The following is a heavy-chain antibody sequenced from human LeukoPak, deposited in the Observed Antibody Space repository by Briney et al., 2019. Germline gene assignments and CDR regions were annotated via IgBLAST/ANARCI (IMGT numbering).Heavy chain of an antibody. D-gene: IGHD6-13*01. J-gene: IGHJ4*02. Sequence: PSQTLSLTCTVSGGSISSGSYYWSWIRQPAGKGLEWIGRIYTSGSTNYNPSLKSRVTISVDTSKNQFSLKLSSVTAADTAVYYCARLSGGEQLTFRWGQGTLVTVSS. CDR2: IYTSGST. V-gene: IGHV4-61*02. CDR1: GGSISSGSYY. CDR3: ARLSGGEQLTFR.